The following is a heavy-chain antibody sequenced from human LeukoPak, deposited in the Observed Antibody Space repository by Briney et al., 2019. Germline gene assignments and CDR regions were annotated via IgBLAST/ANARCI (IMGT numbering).Heavy chain of an antibody. CDR1: GFRFGDYA. Sequence: SGGSLRLSCSGSGFRFGDYAINWFRQTPGKGLESVGFIRSKPYGETADYAASVRGRFIISRDDSKSIAYLQMNSLKPEDTAVYYCTKFGAYYFDNSASESFDYWGQGTLVTVSS. V-gene: IGHV3-49*03. CDR3: TKFGAYYFDNSASESFDY. CDR2: IRSKPYGETA. D-gene: IGHD3-22*01. J-gene: IGHJ4*02.